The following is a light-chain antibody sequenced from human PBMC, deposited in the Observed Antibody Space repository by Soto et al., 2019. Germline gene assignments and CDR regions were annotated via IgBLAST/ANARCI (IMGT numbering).Light chain of an antibody. CDR3: MQRKEFPWT. Sequence: EIVMTQTPLSLPVSPGEPASISCRSSQSLSDSDDGKTPWDCFQQRPGQSPQLLIYSLSYRASGVPDRFSGSGSGTDFTLKISRVEAEDVGVYYCMQRKEFPWTFGQGTKVDIK. J-gene: IGKJ1*01. V-gene: IGKV2-40*01. CDR2: SLS. CDR1: QSLSDSDDGKTP.